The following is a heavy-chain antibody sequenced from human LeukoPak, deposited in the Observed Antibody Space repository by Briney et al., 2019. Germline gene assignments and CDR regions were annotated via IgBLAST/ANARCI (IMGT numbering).Heavy chain of an antibody. V-gene: IGHV1-2*02. D-gene: IGHD2-2*01. CDR1: GYSFIDYY. CDR2: INPNSGAT. Sequence: EASVKLSCKASGYSFIDYYLHWVRQAPGQGLEWMGWINPNSGATRYAQNFQGRVTMTRDTSINTAYMELSRLTSDDTAVYFCTRDPPNQLLPRDNWFDPWGQGTLVTVSS. J-gene: IGHJ5*02. CDR3: TRDPPNQLLPRDNWFDP.